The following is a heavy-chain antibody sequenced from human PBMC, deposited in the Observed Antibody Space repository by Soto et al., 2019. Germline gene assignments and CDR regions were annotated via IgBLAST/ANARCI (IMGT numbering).Heavy chain of an antibody. V-gene: IGHV1-69*01. D-gene: IGHD6-19*01. Sequence: QVHLVQSGAEVKKPGSSVKVSCKASGGAFGSYSISWVRQSPGQGLEWMGGIIPFFGTKYYAQKFRGRVTITAGESTSTVYIQLKGLSSDQAVIFFCPNYSGTSWVGPWGPGTLVTVPS. J-gene: IGHJ5*02. CDR3: PNYSGTSWVGP. CDR1: GGAFGSYS. CDR2: IIPFFGTK.